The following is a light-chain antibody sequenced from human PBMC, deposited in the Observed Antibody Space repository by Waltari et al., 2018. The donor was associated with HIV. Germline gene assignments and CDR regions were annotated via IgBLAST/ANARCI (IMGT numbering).Light chain of an antibody. CDR3: GTWDRSLGGGV. Sequence: QSVLTQPPSVSAAPGQKVAISCSVSSSNIGTDYVSWYQHVPGSAPKPLIYGNDKRPAGTPDRCSGAKSGTSATLDSTGLQTGDGADYYCGTWDRSLGGGVFGGGTKLTVL. CDR1: SSNIGTDY. V-gene: IGLV1-51*01. J-gene: IGLJ3*02. CDR2: GND.